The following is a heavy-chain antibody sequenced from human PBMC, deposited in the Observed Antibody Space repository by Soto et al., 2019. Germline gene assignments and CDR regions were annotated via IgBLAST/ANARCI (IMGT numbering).Heavy chain of an antibody. V-gene: IGHV3-33*01. J-gene: IGHJ4*02. CDR2: IWDVGSNK. CDR3: ARDKYLLAAGLAPLYYFAY. Sequence: QVQLVESGGGVVQPGRSLRLSCAASGFTFSSYGMHWVRQAPGKGLEWVGVIWDVGSNKYYADSVKGRFTISRPNSKTPLYLQMNSLRAEDTAVYYCARDKYLLAAGLAPLYYFAYWCQGTLVTVSS. D-gene: IGHD3-3*01. CDR1: GFTFSSYG.